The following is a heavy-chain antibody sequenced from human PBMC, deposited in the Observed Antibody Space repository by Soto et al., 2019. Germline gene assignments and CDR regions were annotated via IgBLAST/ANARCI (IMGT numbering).Heavy chain of an antibody. V-gene: IGHV4-34*01. J-gene: IGHJ6*02. CDR2: IRHSGST. D-gene: IGHD6-13*01. CDR3: ARGKRGSSWYRGEEKYYYYGMDV. Sequence: PSETLSLTCTAYGESFNGYYWSWIRQPPGKGLEWIGEIRHSGSTNYNPSLKSRVTFSIDTSKRQFSLKVRSVTAADTAVYYCARGKRGSSWYRGEEKYYYYGMDVWGQGTPVTVSS. CDR1: GESFNGYY.